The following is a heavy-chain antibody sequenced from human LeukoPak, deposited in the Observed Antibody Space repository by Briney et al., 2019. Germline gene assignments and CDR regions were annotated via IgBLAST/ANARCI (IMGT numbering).Heavy chain of an antibody. V-gene: IGHV3-9*01. CDR1: GFTFSSSA. Sequence: PGGSLRLSCAASGFTFSSSAMSWVRQAPGKGLEWVSGISWNSGSIGYVDSVKGRFTISRDNAKNSLYLQMNSLRAEDTALYYCAKGVRITMVRGAFDIWGQGTMVTVSS. CDR2: ISWNSGSI. CDR3: AKGVRITMVRGAFDI. D-gene: IGHD3-10*01. J-gene: IGHJ3*02.